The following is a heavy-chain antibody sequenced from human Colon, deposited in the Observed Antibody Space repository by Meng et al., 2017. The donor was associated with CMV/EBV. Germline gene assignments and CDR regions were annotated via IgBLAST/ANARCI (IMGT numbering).Heavy chain of an antibody. CDR1: GYTFTSYY. Sequence: ASVKVSCKASGYTFTSYYMHWVRQAPGRGLEWMGIINPSGGSTSYAQKFQGRVTMTRDTSTSTVYMELSSLRSEDTAVYYCARGESSSSWMKGWFDPWGQGTLVTVSS. D-gene: IGHD6-13*01. V-gene: IGHV1-46*01. CDR3: ARGESSSSWMKGWFDP. CDR2: INPSGGST. J-gene: IGHJ5*02.